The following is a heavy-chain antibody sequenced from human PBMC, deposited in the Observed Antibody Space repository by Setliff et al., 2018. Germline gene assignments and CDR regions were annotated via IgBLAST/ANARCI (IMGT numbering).Heavy chain of an antibody. J-gene: IGHJ6*03. CDR3: AREGVDTRSSTDYRYYMDV. CDR1: GGTFSSYG. D-gene: IGHD5-18*01. Sequence: SVKVSCKASGGTFSSYGISWVRQAPGQGLEWMGGTIPVFGTTDYAQKFQGRVTIMTDEATSTAFMALSSLTSADTAVYYCAREGVDTRSSTDYRYYMDVWGKGTTVTVSS. CDR2: TIPVFGTT. V-gene: IGHV1-69*05.